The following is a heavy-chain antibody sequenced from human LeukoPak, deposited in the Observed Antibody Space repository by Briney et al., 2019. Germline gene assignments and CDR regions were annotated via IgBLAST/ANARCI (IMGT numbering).Heavy chain of an antibody. CDR2: IYYSGST. J-gene: IGHJ6*02. D-gene: IGHD6-13*01. Sequence: SETLSLTCTVSGGSLSSYYWIWIRQPPGKGLEWIGYIYYSGSTNYNPSLKSRVTISVDTSKNQFSLKLSSVTAADTAVYYCASAIAAADTAYYYYGMDVWGQGTTVTVSS. CDR1: GGSLSSYY. CDR3: ASAIAAADTAYYYYGMDV. V-gene: IGHV4-59*08.